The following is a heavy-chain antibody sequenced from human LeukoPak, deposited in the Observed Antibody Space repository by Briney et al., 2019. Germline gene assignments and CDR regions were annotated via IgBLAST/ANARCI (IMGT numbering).Heavy chain of an antibody. CDR1: GFTFSTYG. Sequence: QSGGSLRLSCAASGFTFSTYGMNWVRQAPGKWLEWVSYITASGGKTYYADSVKGRFTISRDNANKLLFLHMSTLRAEDTAFYYFARGVRGYVEYDAFYICCRGKMVIVSS. J-gene: IGHJ3*02. CDR2: ITASGGKT. CDR3: ARGVRGYVEYDAFYI. V-gene: IGHV3-48*03. D-gene: IGHD1-1*01.